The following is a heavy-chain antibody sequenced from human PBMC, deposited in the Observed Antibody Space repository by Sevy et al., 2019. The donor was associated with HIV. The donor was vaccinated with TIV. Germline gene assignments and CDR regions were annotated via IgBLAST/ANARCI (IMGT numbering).Heavy chain of an antibody. CDR1: GGSISSYY. CDR3: ARGRQDSGSYSDPYYYYYMDV. J-gene: IGHJ6*03. CDR2: IYYSGST. V-gene: IGHV4-59*01. D-gene: IGHD1-26*01. Sequence: SETLSLTCTVSGGSISSYYWSWIRQPPGKGLEWIGYIYYSGSTNDNPPLKSRVTISVDTSKNQFSLKLNSVTAAATAGYYCARGRQDSGSYSDPYYYYYMDVWGKGTTVTVSS.